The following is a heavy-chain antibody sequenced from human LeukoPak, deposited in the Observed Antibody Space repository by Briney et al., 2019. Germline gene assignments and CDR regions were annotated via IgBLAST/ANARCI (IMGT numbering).Heavy chain of an antibody. D-gene: IGHD3-9*01. CDR3: ASVGTYYDILTGHSAQYYFDY. CDR2: IYYSGST. Sequence: SETLSLTCTVSGGSISSYYWSWIRQPPGKGLEWIGYIYYSGSTNYNPSLKSRVTISVDTSKNQFSLKLSSVTAADTAVYYCASVGTYYDILTGHSAQYYFDYWGQGTLVTVSS. J-gene: IGHJ4*02. V-gene: IGHV4-59*01. CDR1: GGSISSYY.